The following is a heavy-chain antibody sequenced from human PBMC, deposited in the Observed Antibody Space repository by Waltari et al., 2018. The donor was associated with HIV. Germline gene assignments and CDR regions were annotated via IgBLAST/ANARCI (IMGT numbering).Heavy chain of an antibody. Sequence: EVQLVQSGAEVNKPGESLKISCKASGYDFTTYWVGWVRQIPGEGLGCMGLIYPSDSDTKYSPSFQGQFTLSADKSNNTAYLHWSSLKAPDTAIYYCARRGNNYGDAFDIWGQGTMVNVS. CDR3: ARRGNNYGDAFDI. J-gene: IGHJ3*02. CDR2: IYPSDSDT. CDR1: GYDFTTYW. D-gene: IGHD4-17*01. V-gene: IGHV5-51*03.